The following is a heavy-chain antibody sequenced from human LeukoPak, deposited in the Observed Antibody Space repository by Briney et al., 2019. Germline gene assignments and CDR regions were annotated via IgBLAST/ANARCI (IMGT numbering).Heavy chain of an antibody. CDR2: IDYSAYT. CDR1: GGSISTYF. V-gene: IGHV4-59*01. Sequence: SETLSLTCTVSGGSISTYFWTWIRQPPGKGLEWIGYIDYSAYTKYNPSLKSRVTISVDTSKNQFSLSLSSLTAADTAVYYCAREVSRGRSGYQIDYWGPGTLVTVSS. J-gene: IGHJ4*02. D-gene: IGHD3-22*01. CDR3: AREVSRGRSGYQIDY.